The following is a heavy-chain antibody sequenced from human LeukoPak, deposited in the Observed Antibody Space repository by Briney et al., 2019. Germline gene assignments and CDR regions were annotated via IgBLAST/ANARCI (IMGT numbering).Heavy chain of an antibody. CDR1: GGSISSYY. CDR2: IYYSGST. Sequence: NPSETLSLTCTVSGGSISSYYWSWILQPPGKGLEWIGYIYYSGSTNYNPSLKSRVTISVDTSKNQFSLKLSSVTAADTAVYYCARDTGYVDTAMGIDYWGQGTLVTVSS. V-gene: IGHV4-59*12. D-gene: IGHD5-18*01. J-gene: IGHJ4*02. CDR3: ARDTGYVDTAMGIDY.